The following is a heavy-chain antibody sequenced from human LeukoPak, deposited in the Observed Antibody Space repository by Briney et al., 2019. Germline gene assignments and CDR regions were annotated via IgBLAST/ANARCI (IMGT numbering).Heavy chain of an antibody. CDR3: AKSHYYDSSGYYGY. V-gene: IGHV3-30-3*02. J-gene: IGHJ4*02. CDR2: ISYDGSNK. D-gene: IGHD3-22*01. CDR1: GFTFSSYA. Sequence: PGGSLRLSCAASGFTFSSYAMHRVRQAPGKGLEWVAVISYDGSNKYYADSVRGRFTISRDNSKNTLYLQMNSLRAEDTAVYYCAKSHYYDSSGYYGYWGQGTLVTVSS.